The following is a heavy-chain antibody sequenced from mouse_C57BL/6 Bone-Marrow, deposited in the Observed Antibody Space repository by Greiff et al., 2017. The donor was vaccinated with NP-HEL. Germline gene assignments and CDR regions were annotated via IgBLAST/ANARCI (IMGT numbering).Heavy chain of an antibody. CDR1: GYTFTSYW. J-gene: IGHJ4*01. D-gene: IGHD1-1*01. Sequence: QVQLQQPGAELVMPGASVKLSCKASGYTFTSYWMHWVKQRPGQGLEWIGEIDPSDSYTNYNQKFKGKSTLTVDKSSSTAYMQLSSLTSEDSAVYNCAREKNYNGSRDVLDYWGQKTSVTVSS. CDR2: IDPSDSYT. CDR3: AREKNYNGSRDVLDY. V-gene: IGHV1-69*01.